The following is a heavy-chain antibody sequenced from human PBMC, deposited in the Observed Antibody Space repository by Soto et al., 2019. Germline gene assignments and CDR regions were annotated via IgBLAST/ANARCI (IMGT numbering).Heavy chain of an antibody. Sequence: QVQLVQSGAEVKKPGASVKVSCKASGYTFTSYYMHWVRQAPGQGLEWMGIINPSGGSTSYAQKFPGRVTMARDTSTSTVYMELSSLRSEDTAVYYCAREGVVGATTFDYWGQGTLVTVSS. CDR1: GYTFTSYY. CDR3: AREGVVGATTFDY. V-gene: IGHV1-46*03. CDR2: INPSGGST. D-gene: IGHD1-26*01. J-gene: IGHJ4*02.